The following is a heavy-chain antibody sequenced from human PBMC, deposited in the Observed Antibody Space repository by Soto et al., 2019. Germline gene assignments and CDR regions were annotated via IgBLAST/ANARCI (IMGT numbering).Heavy chain of an antibody. V-gene: IGHV1-46*01. Sequence: ASVKVSCKASGYTFTSYYMHWVRQAPGQGLEWMGIINPSGGSTSYAQKFQGRVTMTRDTSTSSVYMELSSLRSEDTAVYYCARVVGSKYGMDVWGQGTTVTVSS. CDR1: GYTFTSYY. J-gene: IGHJ6*02. CDR2: INPSGGST. CDR3: ARVVGSKYGMDV. D-gene: IGHD2-2*01.